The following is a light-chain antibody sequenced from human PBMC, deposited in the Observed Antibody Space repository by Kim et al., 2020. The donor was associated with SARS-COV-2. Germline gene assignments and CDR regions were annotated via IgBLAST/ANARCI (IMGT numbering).Light chain of an antibody. CDR3: QQSHSNPRT. J-gene: IGKJ1*01. Sequence: DIQMTQSPLSLSAFVGDRVTITCRASQSISKYLSWYQQRPGEAPKALISTASSLQPGVPSRFSGSGFGTDFTLTISSLQPEDFATYYCQQSHSNPRTFGQGTKVDIK. CDR2: TAS. V-gene: IGKV1-39*01. CDR1: QSISKY.